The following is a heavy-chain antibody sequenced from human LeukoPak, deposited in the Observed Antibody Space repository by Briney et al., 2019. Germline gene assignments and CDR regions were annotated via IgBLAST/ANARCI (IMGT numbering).Heavy chain of an antibody. CDR1: GLTLSSYA. CDR3: ARSMRGYALLTGYFDY. D-gene: IGHD3-9*01. V-gene: IGHV3-30-3*01. CDR2: ISEDGTNK. Sequence: PGGSLRLSCAPSGLTLSSYAVQWVPQAPGKGPEWVSGISEDGTNKYHADSVKGRFTISRDNSKNTLHLQMDSLRPEDTAVYYCARSMRGYALLTGYFDYWGQGTLVTVSS. J-gene: IGHJ4*02.